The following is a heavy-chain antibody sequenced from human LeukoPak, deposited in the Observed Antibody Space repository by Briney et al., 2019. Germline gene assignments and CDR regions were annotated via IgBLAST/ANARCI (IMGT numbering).Heavy chain of an antibody. D-gene: IGHD2-15*01. CDR3: ARMGGVVAPAY. V-gene: IGHV3-30*04. CDR1: GFTFSSYA. CDR2: ISYDGSNK. J-gene: IGHJ4*02. Sequence: GGSLRLSCAASGFTFSSYAMHWVRQAPGKGLEWVAVISYDGSNKYYADSVKGRFTISRDNSKNTLYLQMNSLRAEDTAVYYCARMGGVVAPAYWGQGTLVTVSS.